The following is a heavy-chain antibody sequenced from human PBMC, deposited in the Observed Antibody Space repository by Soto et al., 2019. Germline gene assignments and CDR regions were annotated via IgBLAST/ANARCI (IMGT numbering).Heavy chain of an antibody. D-gene: IGHD6-19*01. Sequence: QVLLQESGPGLVKPSGTLSLTCSVSADSLAAYYWNLLRHTPGQGLEWVGYVHVFGTTRSTPSLQSRVTISMDAPKTQLSLRLTSVTPADTAVYYCARTGQCREPFYICGQRKMVTLSS. J-gene: IGHJ3*02. CDR3: ARTGQCREPFYI. V-gene: IGHV4-4*08. CDR2: VHVFGTT. CDR1: ADSLAAYY.